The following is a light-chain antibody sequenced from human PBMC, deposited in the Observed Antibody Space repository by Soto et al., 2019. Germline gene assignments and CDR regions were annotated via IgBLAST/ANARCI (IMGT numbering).Light chain of an antibody. J-gene: IGLJ7*01. V-gene: IGLV2-23*02. Sequence: QSALTQPASVSGSPGQSITISGTGTSSAVGSYKLVSWYQQHPGKAPKLMISEVSKRPSGISDRFSGSKSGSTASLTISGLQAEDEADYYCCSYAGTSTHTVFGGGTKLTVL. CDR3: CSYAGTSTHTV. CDR2: EVS. CDR1: SSAVGSYKL.